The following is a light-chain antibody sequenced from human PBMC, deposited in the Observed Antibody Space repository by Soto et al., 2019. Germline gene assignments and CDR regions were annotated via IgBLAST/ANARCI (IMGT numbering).Light chain of an antibody. Sequence: AIQMTQSPSSLSASLGDRVTITFRASQGIRSDLDWYQQKPGKAPKLLIYGASNLQSGVPSRFSGSGSGAVFTLTISSLQPEDFATYYCLQDFNYPWSFGQGTKVDIK. J-gene: IGKJ1*01. CDR3: LQDFNYPWS. CDR2: GAS. V-gene: IGKV1-6*01. CDR1: QGIRSD.